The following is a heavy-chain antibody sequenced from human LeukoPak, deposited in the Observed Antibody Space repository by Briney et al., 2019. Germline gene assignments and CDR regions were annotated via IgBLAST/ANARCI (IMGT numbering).Heavy chain of an antibody. D-gene: IGHD3-16*01. V-gene: IGHV4-31*03. CDR3: ARLRLGNYYYGMDV. CDR2: IYYSGST. Sequence: PSETLSLTCTVSGGSISSGGYYWSWIRQHPGKGLEWIGYIYYSGSTYYNPSLKSRVTISVDTSKNQFSLKLSSVTAADTAVYYCARLRLGNYYYGMDVWGQGTTVTASS. J-gene: IGHJ6*02. CDR1: GGSISSGGYY.